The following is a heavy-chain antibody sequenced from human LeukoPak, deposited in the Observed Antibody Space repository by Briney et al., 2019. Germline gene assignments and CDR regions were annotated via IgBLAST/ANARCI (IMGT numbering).Heavy chain of an antibody. CDR1: GYTFTGYY. CDR3: ARDLFYSVTGTYYNVGRVFNY. D-gene: IGHD3-10*01. CDR2: INPNSGGT. J-gene: IGHJ4*02. Sequence: ASVKVSCKASGYTFTGYYMHWVRQAPGQGLEWMGWINPNSGGTNYAQKFQGRVTMTRDTSITTAYMELTSLRSDDAAVYYCARDLFYSVTGTYYNVGRVFNYWGQGTLVTVSS. V-gene: IGHV1-2*02.